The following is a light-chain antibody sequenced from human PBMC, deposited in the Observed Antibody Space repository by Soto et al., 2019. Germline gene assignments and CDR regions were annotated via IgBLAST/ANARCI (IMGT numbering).Light chain of an antibody. V-gene: IGLV2-14*01. CDR1: SSDIGAYDY. J-gene: IGLJ2*01. CDR3: QSYDSSLSGVV. Sequence: QSALTQPASLSGSPGQSITISCTGTSSDIGAYDYVSWFQQHPGKAPKLMISEVNNRPSGVPERFFGSRSGTSASLAITGLQAEDEADYYCQSYDSSLSGVVFGGGTKLTVL. CDR2: EVN.